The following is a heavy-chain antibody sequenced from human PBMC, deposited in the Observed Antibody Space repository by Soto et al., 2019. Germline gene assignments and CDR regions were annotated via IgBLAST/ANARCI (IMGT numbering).Heavy chain of an antibody. CDR2: INPNSGGT. D-gene: IGHD3-22*01. J-gene: IGHJ3*02. V-gene: IGHV1-2*02. CDR3: ATEWGYYYDSSGSDAFDI. Sequence: ASVKVSCKASGYTFTGYYMHWVRQAPGQGLEWMGWINPNSGGTNYARKFQGRVTMTRDTSISTAYMELSRLRSDDTAVYYCATEWGYYYDSSGSDAFDIWGQGTMVTVSS. CDR1: GYTFTGYY.